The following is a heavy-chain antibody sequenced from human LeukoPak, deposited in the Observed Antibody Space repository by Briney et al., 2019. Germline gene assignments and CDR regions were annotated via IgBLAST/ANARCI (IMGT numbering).Heavy chain of an antibody. D-gene: IGHD3-3*01. CDR2: IIPILGIA. J-gene: IGHJ5*02. CDR1: GGTFSSYT. Sequence: SVKVSCKASGGTFSSYTISWVRQAPGQGLEWMGRIIPILGIANYAQKFQGRVTITADKSTSTAYMELSSLRSEDTAVYYCARSTTNTIFGVVNWFDPWGQGTLATVSS. V-gene: IGHV1-69*02. CDR3: ARSTTNTIFGVVNWFDP.